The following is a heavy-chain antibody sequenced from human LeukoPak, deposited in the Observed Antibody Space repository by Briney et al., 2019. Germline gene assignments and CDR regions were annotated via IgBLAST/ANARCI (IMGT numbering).Heavy chain of an antibody. J-gene: IGHJ5*02. CDR3: ARYCSSTSCYFT. CDR2: IYHSGST. D-gene: IGHD2-2*01. CDR1: GYSISSGYY. Sequence: PSETLSLTCAVSGYSISSGYYWGWIRPPPGEGLEWIGSIYHSGSTYYNPSLKSRVTISVDTSKDQFSLKLSSVTAADTAVYYCARYCSSTSCYFTWGQGTLVTVSS. V-gene: IGHV4-38-2*01.